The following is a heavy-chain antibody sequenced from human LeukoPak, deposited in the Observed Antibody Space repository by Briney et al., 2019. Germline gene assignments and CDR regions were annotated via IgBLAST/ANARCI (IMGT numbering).Heavy chain of an antibody. J-gene: IGHJ6*02. V-gene: IGHV3-30-3*01. Sequence: GGSLRLSCAASGFTFSSYAMHWVRQAPGKGLEWVAVISYDGSNKYYADSVKGRFTISRDNSKNTLYLQMNSLRAEDTAVYYCAKGIAVAGKYYYYGMDVWGQGTTVTASS. CDR3: AKGIAVAGKYYYYGMDV. CDR2: ISYDGSNK. CDR1: GFTFSSYA. D-gene: IGHD6-19*01.